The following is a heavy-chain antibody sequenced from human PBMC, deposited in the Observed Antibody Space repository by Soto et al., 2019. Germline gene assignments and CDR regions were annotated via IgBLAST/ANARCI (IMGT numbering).Heavy chain of an antibody. CDR2: IKQDGSEK. CDR1: GFTFSSYW. V-gene: IGHV3-7*05. D-gene: IGHD5-12*01. J-gene: IGHJ4*02. Sequence: PGGSLRLSCAASGFTFSSYWMSWVRQAPGKGLEWVANIKQDGSEKYYVDSVKGRFTISRDNAKNSLYLQMNSLRAEDTAVYYCARDGEMATIWLLYYFDYWGQGTLVTVSS. CDR3: ARDGEMATIWLLYYFDY.